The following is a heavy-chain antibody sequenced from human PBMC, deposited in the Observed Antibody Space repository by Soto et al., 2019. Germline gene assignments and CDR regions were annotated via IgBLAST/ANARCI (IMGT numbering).Heavy chain of an antibody. V-gene: IGHV3-21*01. J-gene: IGHJ4*02. Sequence: PGGSLRLSCAASGFIFSSYGMNWVRQAPGKGLEWVSSISSGSSFIYYADSMKGRFTISRDNSKNSLYLQMNSLRAEDTAVYYCARVSLGTYYGSDFDSWGQGTLVTVSS. CDR2: ISSGSSFI. D-gene: IGHD1-26*01. CDR3: ARVSLGTYYGSDFDS. CDR1: GFIFSSYG.